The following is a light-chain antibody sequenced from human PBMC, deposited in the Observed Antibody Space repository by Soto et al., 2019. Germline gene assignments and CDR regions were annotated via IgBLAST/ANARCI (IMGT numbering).Light chain of an antibody. CDR2: GAS. Sequence: EVVVTQSPATLYVYPGERATLSCRTSQSVSSHLAWYQQKPGQAPRLLIHGASTRATGIPARFSGSGSGTEFTLAISSLQSEDFAVYHCQQYNNWPGWTFGQGTKVDSK. CDR3: QQYNNWPGWT. CDR1: QSVSSH. J-gene: IGKJ1*01. V-gene: IGKV3-15*01.